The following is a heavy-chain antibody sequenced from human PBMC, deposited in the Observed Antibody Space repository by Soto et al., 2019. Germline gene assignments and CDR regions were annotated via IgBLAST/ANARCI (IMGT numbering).Heavy chain of an antibody. CDR1: GFTVSSYG. CDR3: ATEFGIAAAGTSDPYYYWGMDV. J-gene: IGHJ6*02. Sequence: QVQLVESGGGVVQPGRSLRLSCAASGFTVSSYGMHWVRQSPGKGLEWVAVISYDGSNKYYADSVKGRFTISRDNSKSTLYLQMNSRRAEDTAVYYCATEFGIAAAGTSDPYYYWGMDVWGQGTTVTVSS. CDR2: ISYDGSNK. D-gene: IGHD6-13*01. V-gene: IGHV3-30*03.